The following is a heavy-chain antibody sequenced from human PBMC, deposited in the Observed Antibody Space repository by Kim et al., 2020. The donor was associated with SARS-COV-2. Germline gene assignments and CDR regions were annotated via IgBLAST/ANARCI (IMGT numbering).Heavy chain of an antibody. D-gene: IGHD3-10*01. J-gene: IGHJ4*02. V-gene: IGHV4-39*07. Sequence: RVTISVDTSKNQFSLKLSSMTAADTAVYYCARSPYYYGPRSYGPAHFDYWGQGTLVTVSS. CDR3: ARSPYYYGPRSYGPAHFDY.